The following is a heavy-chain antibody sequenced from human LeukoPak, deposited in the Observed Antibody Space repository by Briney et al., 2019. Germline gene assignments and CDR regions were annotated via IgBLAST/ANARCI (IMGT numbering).Heavy chain of an antibody. CDR3: AKGAQYYDSSGYDY. Sequence: PGGSLRLSCAASGFTFNSYVMSWVRQAPGKGLEWVSATSGSGGSTYFADSVKGRFTISRDNSKNTMYLQMKSLRAEDTAVYYCAKGAQYYDSSGYDYWGQGTLVTVSS. J-gene: IGHJ4*02. CDR1: GFTFNSYV. CDR2: TSGSGGST. V-gene: IGHV3-23*01. D-gene: IGHD3-22*01.